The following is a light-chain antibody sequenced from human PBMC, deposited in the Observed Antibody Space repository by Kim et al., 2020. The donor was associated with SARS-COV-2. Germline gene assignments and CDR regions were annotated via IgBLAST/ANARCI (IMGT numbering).Light chain of an antibody. CDR1: QSLLFSNGYNY. CDR2: LGS. Sequence: DIVMTRSPLSLPVTPGEPASISCRSSQSLLFSNGYNYLDWYLQKPGQSPQLLIYLGSSRASGVPDRFSRSGSGTDFTLKISRVEAEDVGVYYCMQALQSPPTFGQGTKVDIK. CDR3: MQALQSPPT. V-gene: IGKV2-28*01. J-gene: IGKJ1*01.